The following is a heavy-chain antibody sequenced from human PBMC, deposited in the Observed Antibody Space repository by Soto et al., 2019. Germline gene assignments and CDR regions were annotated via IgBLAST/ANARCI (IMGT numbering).Heavy chain of an antibody. CDR2: INPNSGGT. V-gene: IGHV1-2*04. D-gene: IGHD6-13*01. CDR1: GYTFISYG. CDR3: ARGRHSSSWSIRSNWFDP. J-gene: IGHJ5*02. Sequence: GASVKVSCKASGYTFISYGINWVRQAPGQGLEWMGWINPNSGGTNYAQKFQGWVTMTRDTSISTAYMELSRLRSDDTAVYYCARGRHSSSWSIRSNWFDPWGQGTLVTVSS.